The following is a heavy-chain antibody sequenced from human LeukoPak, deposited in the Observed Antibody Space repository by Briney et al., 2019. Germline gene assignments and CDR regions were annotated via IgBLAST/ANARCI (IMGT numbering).Heavy chain of an antibody. D-gene: IGHD3-3*01. V-gene: IGHV3-48*01. CDR1: GFTFTVYS. J-gene: IGHJ4*02. CDR2: ISAASHGI. Sequence: GGSLRLSCAASGFTFTVYSMTWVRQAPGKGLEWISHISAASHGIYYADSVKGRFTVSRDNAKNSVFLLLTSLRPEDTAVYYCARGEWHQDGIGYNRFDNWGQGALVTVSS. CDR3: ARGEWHQDGIGYNRFDN.